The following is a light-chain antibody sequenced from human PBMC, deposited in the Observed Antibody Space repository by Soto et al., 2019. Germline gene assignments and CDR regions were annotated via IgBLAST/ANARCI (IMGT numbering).Light chain of an antibody. CDR2: GAS. CDR3: QQYDNPSGFT. J-gene: IGKJ3*01. Sequence: EIVLTQSPGTLSLSPGERATLSCRASQSVSSSYLAWYQQKPGQAPRLLIYGASSRATGIPDRFSGSGSGTDFTLTISRLEPEDFAVYYCQQYDNPSGFTFGPGTKVDIK. V-gene: IGKV3-20*01. CDR1: QSVSSSY.